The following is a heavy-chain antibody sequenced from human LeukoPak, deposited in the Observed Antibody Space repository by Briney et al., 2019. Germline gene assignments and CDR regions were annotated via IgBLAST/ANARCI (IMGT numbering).Heavy chain of an antibody. CDR1: GFTFSSYA. J-gene: IGHJ4*02. CDR3: ARDRVGATDYFDY. CDR2: ISSNGGST. Sequence: GGSLRLSCAASGFTFSSYAMHWVRQAPGKGLEYVSAISSNGGSTYYADSVKGRFTISRDNSKNTLYLQMNSLRAEDTAVYYCARDRVGATDYFDYWGQGTLVTVSS. V-gene: IGHV3-64*02. D-gene: IGHD1-26*01.